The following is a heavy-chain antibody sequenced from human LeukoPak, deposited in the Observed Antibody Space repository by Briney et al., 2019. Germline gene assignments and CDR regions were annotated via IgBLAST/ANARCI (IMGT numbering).Heavy chain of an antibody. Sequence: SETLSLTCAVYGGSFSGYYWSWIRQPPGKGLEWIGEINHSGSTNYNPSLKSRVTISVDTSQNQFSLKLSSVTAADTAVYYCARDCAGDCMDAFDIWGQGTMVTVSS. J-gene: IGHJ3*02. CDR3: ARDCAGDCMDAFDI. CDR2: INHSGST. V-gene: IGHV4-34*01. CDR1: GGSFSGYY. D-gene: IGHD2-21*02.